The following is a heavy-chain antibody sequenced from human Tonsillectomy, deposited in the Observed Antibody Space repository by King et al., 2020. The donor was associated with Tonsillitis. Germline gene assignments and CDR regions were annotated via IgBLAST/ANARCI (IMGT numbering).Heavy chain of an antibody. J-gene: IGHJ6*02. CDR3: ARDEMIRGAAYYYYGMDV. CDR2: TYGGGGT. Sequence: VQLVESGGGLVQPGGSLRLSCAASGFTVSTNYMSWVRQAPGKGLEWVSITYGGGGTYYADSVKGRFTISRDDSKNTLYLQMNSLRADDTAVYYRARDEMIRGAAYYYYGMDVWGQGTTVTVSS. D-gene: IGHD3-10*01. V-gene: IGHV3-53*01. CDR1: GFTVSTNY.